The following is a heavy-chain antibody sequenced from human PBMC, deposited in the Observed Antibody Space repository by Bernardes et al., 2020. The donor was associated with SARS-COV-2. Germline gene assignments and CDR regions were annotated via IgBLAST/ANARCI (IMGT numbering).Heavy chain of an antibody. J-gene: IGHJ4*02. CDR3: AKWGGYGDS. CDR1: GFTFSTYT. D-gene: IGHD5-18*01. V-gene: IGHV3-23*01. Sequence: GGSLRLSCAASGFTFSTYTISWVRQAPGKGLEWVSAITRGGTTYFIDSVKGRFTISRDNSRSTVYLQLNSLRADDTAVYYCAKWGGYGDSWGQGTLVAVSS. CDR2: ITRGGTT.